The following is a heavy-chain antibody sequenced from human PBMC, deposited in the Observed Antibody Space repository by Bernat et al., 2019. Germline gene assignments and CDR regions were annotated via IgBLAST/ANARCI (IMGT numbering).Heavy chain of an antibody. D-gene: IGHD1-20*01. J-gene: IGHJ4*02. CDR1: GGSFSGYY. Sequence: QGKRKKGGEGMWKTSETRDLTCAVYGGSFSGYYWSWVRQPPGKGLEGRGEIKHDGNTNYNPSLKSRVTTSVDTSKNQFSLKLSSVTAADTAVYYCARGEVTGPKFDSWGQGTLVTVSS. CDR3: ARGEVTGPKFDS. CDR2: IKHDGNT. V-gene: IGHV4-34*01.